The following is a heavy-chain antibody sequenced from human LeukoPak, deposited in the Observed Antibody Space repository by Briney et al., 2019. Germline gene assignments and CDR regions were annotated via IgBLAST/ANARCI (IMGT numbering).Heavy chain of an antibody. CDR3: AKESKTRIAALDF. V-gene: IGHV3-23*01. CDR2: ISGSGGST. CDR1: GFAFSSSA. D-gene: IGHD6-13*01. Sequence: GGSLRLSCAASGFAFSSSAMSWVRQAPGKGLEWVSAISGSGGSTYHADSVKGRFTISRDNSKNTLYLQMNSLRAEDTAVYYCAKESKTRIAALDFWGQGTLVTVSS. J-gene: IGHJ4*02.